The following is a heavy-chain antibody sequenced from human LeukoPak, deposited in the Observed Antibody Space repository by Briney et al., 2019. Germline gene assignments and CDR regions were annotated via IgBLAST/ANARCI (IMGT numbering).Heavy chain of an antibody. CDR1: GDSVSSNSAA. CDR2: TYYRSKWYN. V-gene: IGHV6-1*01. J-gene: IGHJ3*02. CDR3: AKASGVFYWGFFTHNAFDI. D-gene: IGHD2-8*02. Sequence: SQTLSLTCAISGDSVSSNSAAWTWIRQSPSRGLEWLGRTYYRSKWYNDYAVSVKSRITINPDTSKNQFSLQLNSVTPEDTAVYYCAKASGVFYWGFFTHNAFDIWGQGTMVTVSS.